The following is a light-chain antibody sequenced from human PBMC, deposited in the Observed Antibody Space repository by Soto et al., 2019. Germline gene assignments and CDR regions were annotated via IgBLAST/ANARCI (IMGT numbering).Light chain of an antibody. CDR3: SSFAGRYVV. Sequence: QSALTQPRSVSGSPGQSVTISCSGTSSDVGGYYYVTWYQQLPGEVPKVIIYDVSKRPSGVPDRFSGSKSGNTASLTISGLQADDEADYYCSSFAGRYVVFGGGTKLTVL. V-gene: IGLV2-11*01. CDR2: DVS. CDR1: SSDVGGYYY. J-gene: IGLJ3*02.